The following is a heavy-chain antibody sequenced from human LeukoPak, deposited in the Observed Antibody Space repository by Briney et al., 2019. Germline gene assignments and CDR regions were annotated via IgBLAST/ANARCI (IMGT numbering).Heavy chain of an antibody. CDR3: ARAPQWRDAFDI. Sequence: GGSLRLSCAASGFTFSSYEMNWVRQAPGKGLEWVSYISSSGSTIYYADSVKGRFTISRDNAKNSLYLQMNSLRAEDTAVYYCARAPQWRDAFDIWGQGTMVTVSS. D-gene: IGHD2-8*01. CDR2: ISSSGSTI. CDR1: GFTFSSYE. J-gene: IGHJ3*02. V-gene: IGHV3-48*03.